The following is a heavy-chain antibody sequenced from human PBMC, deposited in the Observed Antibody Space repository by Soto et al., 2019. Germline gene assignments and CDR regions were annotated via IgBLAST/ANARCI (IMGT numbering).Heavy chain of an antibody. CDR3: ARARQLWFGAYGMDV. Sequence: SETLSLTCAVYGGSFSGCYWSWMRQPPGKGLEWIGEINHSGSTNYNPSLKSRVTISVDTSKNQFSLKLSSVTAADTAVYYCARARQLWFGAYGMDVWGQGTTVTVSS. CDR1: GGSFSGCY. D-gene: IGHD3-10*01. V-gene: IGHV4-34*01. J-gene: IGHJ6*02. CDR2: INHSGST.